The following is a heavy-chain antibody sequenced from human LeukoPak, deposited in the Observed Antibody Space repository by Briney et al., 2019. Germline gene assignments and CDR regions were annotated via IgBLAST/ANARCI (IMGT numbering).Heavy chain of an antibody. J-gene: IGHJ3*02. CDR1: GGSISSYY. CDR3: ARERDTAMSWGASFDI. V-gene: IGHV4-59*01. D-gene: IGHD5-18*01. Sequence: SETLSLTCTVSGGSISSYYWSWIRQPPGKGLGWIGYVYYGGSTNYNPSLKSRVTISVDTSKNQFSLRLNSVTAADTAVYHCARERDTAMSWGASFDIWGHGTMVTVSS. CDR2: VYYGGST.